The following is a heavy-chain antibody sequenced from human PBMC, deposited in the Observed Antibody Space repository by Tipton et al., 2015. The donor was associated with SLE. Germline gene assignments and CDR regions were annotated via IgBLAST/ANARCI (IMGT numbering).Heavy chain of an antibody. D-gene: IGHD4-17*01. Sequence: TLSLTCTVSGGSIGSHYWSWIRQPPGKGLEWIGYIYYSGSTNYNPSLKSRVTISVDTSKNQFSLKLSSVTAADTAVYYCTTDDYGELYYYYGMDVWGQGTTVTVFS. CDR3: TTDDYGELYYYYGMDV. CDR1: GGSIGSHY. CDR2: IYYSGST. J-gene: IGHJ6*02. V-gene: IGHV4-59*11.